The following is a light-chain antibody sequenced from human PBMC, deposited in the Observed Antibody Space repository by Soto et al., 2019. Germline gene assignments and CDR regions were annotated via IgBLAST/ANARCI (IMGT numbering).Light chain of an antibody. J-gene: IGKJ2*01. V-gene: IGKV3-15*01. Sequence: EKVMTHSPATLSVSPGERATLSCRTSQDVSTNLAWYQQTPGQAPRLLIYDASTRATGIPTRFSGSGSGTEFTLTISSLQSEDFAVYYCQQYNNWPPYTFGQGTKLEI. CDR3: QQYNNWPPYT. CDR1: QDVSTN. CDR2: DAS.